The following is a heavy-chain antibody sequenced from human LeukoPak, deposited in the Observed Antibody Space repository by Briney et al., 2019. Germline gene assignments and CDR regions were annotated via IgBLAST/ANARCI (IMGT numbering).Heavy chain of an antibody. V-gene: IGHV3-30*02. J-gene: IGHJ4*02. Sequence: PGGSLRLSCAASGFTFSSYGMHWVRQAPGKGLEWVAFIRRDGRDEDYAASVKGRFTVSRDKSKNTLYLQMNGLRPEDTALYYCAKDRDGGNFFFDYWGQGTLATVSS. CDR3: AKDRDGGNFFFDY. CDR1: GFTFSSYG. CDR2: IRRDGRDE. D-gene: IGHD4-23*01.